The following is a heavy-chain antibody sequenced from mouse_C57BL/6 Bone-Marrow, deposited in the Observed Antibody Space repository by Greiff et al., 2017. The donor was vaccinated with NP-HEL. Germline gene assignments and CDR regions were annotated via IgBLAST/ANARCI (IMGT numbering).Heavy chain of an antibody. CDR3: ASVSLGN. CDR1: GFSLTSYG. CDR2: IWGVGST. V-gene: IGHV2-6*01. Sequence: VQLQQSGPGLVAPSQSLSITCTVSGFSLTSYGVDWVRQSPGKGLEWLGVIWGVGSTNYYSALKSRLSISKDNSKSQGFLKMNSLQTDDTAMYYCASVSLGNWGQGTLVTVSA. J-gene: IGHJ3*01.